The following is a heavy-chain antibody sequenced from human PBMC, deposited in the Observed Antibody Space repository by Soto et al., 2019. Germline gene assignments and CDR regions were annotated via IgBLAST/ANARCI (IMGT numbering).Heavy chain of an antibody. CDR2: IIPILGIA. CDR3: ARVNIDGTNGFDY. V-gene: IGHV1-69*02. D-gene: IGHD1-7*01. Sequence: QVQLVQSGAEVKKPGSSVKVSCKASGGTFSSYTISWVRQAPGQGLEWMGRIIPILGIANYAQKFQGRVTITADKSTSTAYMELSSPRSEDTAVYYFARVNIDGTNGFDYWGQGTLVTVSS. CDR1: GGTFSSYT. J-gene: IGHJ4*02.